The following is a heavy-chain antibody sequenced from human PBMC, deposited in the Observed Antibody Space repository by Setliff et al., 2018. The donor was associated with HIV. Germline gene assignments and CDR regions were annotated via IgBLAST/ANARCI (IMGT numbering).Heavy chain of an antibody. CDR1: GFTFSNAW. Sequence: GGSLRLSCAASGFTFSNAWMSWVRQAPGKGLEWVGRIKSKTDGGTTDYAAPVKGRFTISRDDSKNTLYLQMNSLKTEDTAVYYCAADVPNFSDDYIPIDYWGRGTLVTVSS. V-gene: IGHV3-15*01. CDR2: IKSKTDGGTT. J-gene: IGHJ4*02. D-gene: IGHD4-4*01. CDR3: AADVPNFSDDYIPIDY.